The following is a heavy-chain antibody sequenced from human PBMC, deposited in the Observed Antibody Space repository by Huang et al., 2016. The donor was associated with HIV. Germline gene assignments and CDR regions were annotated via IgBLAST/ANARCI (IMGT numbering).Heavy chain of an antibody. J-gene: IGHJ4*02. CDR3: ATRMDRWERYVDTAVQFDY. Sequence: QVQLVQSGTEVKRSGASVKVSCKVSGYNLTDLSMHWVRQAPGKGLEGMGGCDPEDCETIYAQKCQCRITMTEDTSTDTAYMELSSMRSEDTAVYYCATRMDRWERYVDTAVQFDYWGQGTLVTVSS. CDR2: CDPEDCET. CDR1: GYNLTDLS. V-gene: IGHV1-24*01. D-gene: IGHD5-18*01.